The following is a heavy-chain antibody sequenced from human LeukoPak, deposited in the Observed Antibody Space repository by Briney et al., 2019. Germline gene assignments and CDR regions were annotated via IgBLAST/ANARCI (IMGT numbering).Heavy chain of an antibody. V-gene: IGHV4-30-4*01. CDR3: ARELYYYDSSGPWDYYGMDV. Sequence: SQTLSLTCTVSGGSISSGDYYWSWIRQPPGKGLEWIGYIYCSGSTNYNPSLKSRVTISVDTSKNQFSLKLSSVTAADTAVYYCARELYYYDSSGPWDYYGMDVWGQGTTVTVSS. J-gene: IGHJ6*02. D-gene: IGHD3-22*01. CDR1: GGSISSGDYY. CDR2: IYCSGST.